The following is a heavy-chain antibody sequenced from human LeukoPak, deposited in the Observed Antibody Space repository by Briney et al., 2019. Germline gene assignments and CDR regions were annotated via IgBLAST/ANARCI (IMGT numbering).Heavy chain of an antibody. V-gene: IGHV3-30*18. J-gene: IGHJ4*02. D-gene: IGHD6-13*01. CDR1: GFTFSSYG. CDR2: ISYDGSNK. CDR3: AKLAQQQLVSLYFDY. Sequence: PGGSLRLSCAASGFTFSSYGMHWVRQAPGKGLEWVAVISYDGSNKYYADSVKGRFTISRDNSKNTLYLQMNSLRAEDTAVYYCAKLAQQQLVSLYFDYWGQGTLVTVSS.